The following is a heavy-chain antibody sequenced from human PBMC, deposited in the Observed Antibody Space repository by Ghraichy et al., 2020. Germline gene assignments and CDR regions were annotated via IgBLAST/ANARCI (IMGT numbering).Heavy chain of an antibody. Sequence: SCAVSGFIFSNSWMSWVRQTPGKGLEWVANIKGDGSEIYYVDSVKGRFTISRDNAKNSLNLQMNSLRAEDTAVYYCARLIDRAPDYWGQGTLVTVSP. V-gene: IGHV3-7*01. J-gene: IGHJ4*02. CDR1: GFIFSNSW. CDR2: IKGDGSEI. D-gene: IGHD3-22*01. CDR3: ARLIDRAPDY.